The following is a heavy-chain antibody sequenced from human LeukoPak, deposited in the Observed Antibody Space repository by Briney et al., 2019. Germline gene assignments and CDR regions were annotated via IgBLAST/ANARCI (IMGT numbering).Heavy chain of an antibody. D-gene: IGHD3-22*01. J-gene: IGHJ5*02. CDR1: GYTFTSYG. Sequence: GASVKVSCKASGYTFTSYGISWVRQAPGQGLEWMGWISAYNGNTNYAQKLQGRVTMTRDTSISTAYMELSRLRSDDTAVYYCARGGSSGYYYDWFDPWGQGTLVTVSS. V-gene: IGHV1-18*01. CDR2: ISAYNGNT. CDR3: ARGGSSGYYYDWFDP.